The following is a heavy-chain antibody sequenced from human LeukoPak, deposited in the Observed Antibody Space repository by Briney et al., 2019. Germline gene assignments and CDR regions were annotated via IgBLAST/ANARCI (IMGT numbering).Heavy chain of an antibody. D-gene: IGHD3-3*01. V-gene: IGHV1-2*02. CDR1: GYTFNGSY. J-gene: IGHJ3*02. CDR3: ARFGVVTNDAFGI. CDR2: INPNSGVT. Sequence: GASVKVSCKASGYTFNGSYLHWVRQAPGQGLEWMGWINPNSGVTKFAQQFQGRVTTTWDTSVSTAYMELSRLTSDDTAMYYCARFGVVTNDAFGIWGQGTMVTISS.